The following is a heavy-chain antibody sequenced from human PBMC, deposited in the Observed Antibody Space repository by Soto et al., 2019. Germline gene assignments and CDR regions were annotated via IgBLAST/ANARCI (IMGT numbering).Heavy chain of an antibody. Sequence: SETLSLTCTVSGGSISIYYWSWIRQPPGKGLEWLGNIYYSGSTNYTPSLKSRVTVAVDRSRHQFSLRLSSVTAADTAVYYCARQYCSGDSCYWDYWGQGTLVTVSS. CDR3: ARQYCSGDSCYWDY. J-gene: IGHJ4*02. CDR2: IYYSGST. D-gene: IGHD2-15*01. CDR1: GGSISIYY. V-gene: IGHV4-59*01.